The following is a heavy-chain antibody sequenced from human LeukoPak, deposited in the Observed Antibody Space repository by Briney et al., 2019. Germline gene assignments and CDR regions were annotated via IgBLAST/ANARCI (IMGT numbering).Heavy chain of an antibody. D-gene: IGHD6-19*01. CDR1: GFTFSSYT. CDR3: ARADSSGWFGTDY. J-gene: IGHJ4*02. Sequence: PGGSLRLSCAASGFTFSSYTMTWVRQAPGKGLEWVSAISGSGGSTYYADSVKGRFTISRDNAKNSLYLQMNSLRAEDTAVYYCARADSSGWFGTDYWGQGTLVTVSS. CDR2: ISGSGGST. V-gene: IGHV3-23*01.